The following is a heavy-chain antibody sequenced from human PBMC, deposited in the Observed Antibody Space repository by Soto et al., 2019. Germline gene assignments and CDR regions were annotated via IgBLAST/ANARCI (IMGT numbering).Heavy chain of an antibody. J-gene: IGHJ4*02. CDR2: IFYSGST. Sequence: PSETLSLTCTVSSGSISSTIYSWDWIRQPPGKGLEWIGSIFYSGSTYYNPSLKSRVTISVDTSKNQFSLTLTSVTAADTAVYYCARAGGLGAVAVDYWGQGTLVTVSS. D-gene: IGHD6-19*01. CDR3: ARAGGLGAVAVDY. V-gene: IGHV4-39*01. CDR1: SGSISSTIYS.